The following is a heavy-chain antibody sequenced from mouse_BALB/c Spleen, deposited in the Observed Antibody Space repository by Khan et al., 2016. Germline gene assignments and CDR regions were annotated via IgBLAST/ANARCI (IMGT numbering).Heavy chain of an antibody. D-gene: IGHD2-4*01. V-gene: IGHV2-9*02. CDR2: IWAGGST. CDR3: ARRDYDWYFDV. Sequence: QVQLKQSGPGLVAPSQSLSITCTVSGFSLTSYGVHWVRQPPGKGLEWLGVIWAGGSTNYNSALMSRLSISQDNSKSKVFLKMNSLQTDDTAMYYCARRDYDWYFDVWGAGTTVTVSS. J-gene: IGHJ1*01. CDR1: GFSLTSYG.